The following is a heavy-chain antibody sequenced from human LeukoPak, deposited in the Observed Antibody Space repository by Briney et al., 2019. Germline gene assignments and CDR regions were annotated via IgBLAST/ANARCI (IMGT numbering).Heavy chain of an antibody. CDR2: IYSGGST. J-gene: IGHJ2*01. D-gene: IGHD4-17*01. V-gene: IGHV3-53*01. CDR3: ARTHFGDYGGDWYFDL. CDR1: GFTVSSNY. Sequence: GGSLTLSCAASGFTVSSNYMSWVRQAPGKGLEWVSVIYSGGSTYYADSVKGRFTISRDNSKNTLYLQMNSLRAEDTAVYFCARTHFGDYGGDWYFDLWGRGTLVTVSS.